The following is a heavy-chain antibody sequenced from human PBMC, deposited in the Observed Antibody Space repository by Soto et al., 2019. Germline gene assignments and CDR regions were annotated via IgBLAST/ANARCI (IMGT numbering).Heavy chain of an antibody. J-gene: IGHJ4*02. Sequence: SVKVSCKASGGTLSSYAMSWVRQAPGQGLEWMGGIIPIFGTANYAQKFQGRVTITADESTSTAYMELSSLRSEDTAVYYCASSYYYDSSGYHFDYWGQGTLVTVSS. CDR1: GGTLSSYA. V-gene: IGHV1-69*13. CDR2: IIPIFGTA. D-gene: IGHD3-22*01. CDR3: ASSYYYDSSGYHFDY.